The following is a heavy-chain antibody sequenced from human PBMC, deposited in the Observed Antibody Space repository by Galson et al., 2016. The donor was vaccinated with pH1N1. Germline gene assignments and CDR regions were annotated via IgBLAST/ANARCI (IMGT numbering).Heavy chain of an antibody. CDR2: IYHRSKWYY. D-gene: IGHD3-3*01. V-gene: IGHV6-1*01. CDR3: AREVWLRRGYYIDH. J-gene: IGHJ4*02. CDR1: GDSVSSSSDT. Sequence: CAISGDSVSSSSDTWNWIRQSPRRGLEWLGRIYHRSKWYYEYAPSLQGRLRISPDTSSNQMSLHLNSVNLDDAAVYYCAREVWLRRGYYIDHWGQGSLVTVSS.